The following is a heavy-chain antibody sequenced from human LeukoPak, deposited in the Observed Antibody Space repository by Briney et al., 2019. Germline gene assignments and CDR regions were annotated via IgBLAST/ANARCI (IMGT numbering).Heavy chain of an antibody. J-gene: IGHJ6*02. D-gene: IGHD5-18*01. CDR3: ARFPVRGYTYGSVIHHMDV. CDR2: IIPILDVA. V-gene: IGHV1-69*04. Sequence: SVKVPCKASGYTFTSYGISWVRQAPGQGLEWMGRIIPILDVADSAQRFQGRVTITADRSTSTVYMELNSLRSEDTAIYYCARFPVRGYTYGSVIHHMDVWGQGTTVIVSS. CDR1: GYTFTSYG.